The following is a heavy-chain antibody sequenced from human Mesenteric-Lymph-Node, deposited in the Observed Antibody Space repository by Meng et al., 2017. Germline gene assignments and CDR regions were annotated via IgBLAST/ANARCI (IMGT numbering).Heavy chain of an antibody. D-gene: IGHD2-8*02. J-gene: IGHJ4*02. CDR1: GGSISSSSYY. Sequence: SETLSLTCTVSGGSISSSSYYWGWTRQTPGKGLEWIASIHSSGSTYRNQSLRSRISISLDTPRNQFSLKLNSVTAADTAVYYCVRDLVDYAAGTSNHPPGWGQGALVTVSS. CDR3: VRDLVDYAAGTSNHPPG. CDR2: IHSSGST. V-gene: IGHV4-39*07.